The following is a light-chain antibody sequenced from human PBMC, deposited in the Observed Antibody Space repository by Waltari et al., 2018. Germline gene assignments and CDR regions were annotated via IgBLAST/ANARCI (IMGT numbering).Light chain of an antibody. V-gene: IGLV2-14*01. CDR2: EVS. CDR3: SSYTTSSAPGV. J-gene: IGLJ1*01. CDR1: DRDVAAYDF. Sequence: QSALTQPASVSGSPGQSITISCSGTDRDVAAYDFFSWYQQHPGKAPHLIIYEVSNRPSGISNRFSASKSGNTASLTISGLQAEDEADYYCSSYTTSSAPGVFGTGTRVTVL.